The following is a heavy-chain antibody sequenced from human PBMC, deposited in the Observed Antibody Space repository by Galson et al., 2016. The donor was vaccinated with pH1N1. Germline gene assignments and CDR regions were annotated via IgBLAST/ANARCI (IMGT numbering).Heavy chain of an antibody. J-gene: IGHJ3*02. CDR1: GFTFNTYW. D-gene: IGHD3-10*01. CDR2: IKEDGSAK. Sequence: SLRLSCAASGFTFNTYWMTWLRQAPGKGLEYVGNIKEDGSAKYYAGSVKGRFTISRDNAKNSLYLQMDSLRAEDTAVYFCARDRGVFDIWGQGTRVTVSS. CDR3: ARDRGVFDI. V-gene: IGHV3-7*01.